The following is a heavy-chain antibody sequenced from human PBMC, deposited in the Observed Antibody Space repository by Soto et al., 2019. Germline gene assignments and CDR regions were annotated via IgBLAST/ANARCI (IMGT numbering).Heavy chain of an antibody. V-gene: IGHV3-48*01. Sequence: EVQLVESGGGLVQPGGSLRLSCAASGFTFSTYSMNWVRQAPGKGLEWVSYISGSSSTIYYADSVKGRFTISRDKAKNSLYLKMNSLGAEDTAVYYCARDSFQSGILGYWGQGTLVTVSS. D-gene: IGHD2-15*01. CDR1: GFTFSTYS. CDR3: ARDSFQSGILGY. J-gene: IGHJ4*02. CDR2: ISGSSSTI.